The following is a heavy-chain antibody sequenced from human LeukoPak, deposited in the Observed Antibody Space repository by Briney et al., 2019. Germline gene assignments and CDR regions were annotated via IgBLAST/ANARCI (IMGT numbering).Heavy chain of an antibody. CDR1: GYTFTGYY. CDR2: INPNSGGT. CDR3: ARVRDYYDSSGPFDY. V-gene: IGHV1-2*02. Sequence: GASVKVSCKASGYTFTGYYMHWVRQAPGQGLEWMGWINPNSGGTNYAQKFQGRVTMTRDTSISTAYMELSRLRSDDTAVYYCARVRDYYDSSGPFDYWGQGTLVTVSS. D-gene: IGHD3-22*01. J-gene: IGHJ4*02.